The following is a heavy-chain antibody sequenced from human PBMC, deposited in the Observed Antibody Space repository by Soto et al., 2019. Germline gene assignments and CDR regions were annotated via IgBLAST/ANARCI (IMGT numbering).Heavy chain of an antibody. D-gene: IGHD1-7*01. Sequence: SETLSLTCTVSGGSISSGDYYWSWIRQPPGKGLEWIGYIYYSGSTYYNPSLKSRVTISVDTSKNQFSLKLSSVTAADTAVYYCARDKGTGTSNWFVPWGQGLLVTVSS. CDR1: GGSISSGDYY. CDR2: IYYSGST. V-gene: IGHV4-30-4*01. J-gene: IGHJ5*02. CDR3: ARDKGTGTSNWFVP.